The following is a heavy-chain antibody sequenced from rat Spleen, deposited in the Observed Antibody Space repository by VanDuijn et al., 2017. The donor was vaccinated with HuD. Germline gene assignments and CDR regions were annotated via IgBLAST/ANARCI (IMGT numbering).Heavy chain of an antibody. D-gene: IGHD1-1*01. CDR1: GFTFSDYV. CDR3: AKDLDYSGDNWLAY. Sequence: EVQLVESGGGLVQPGRSMKLSCAASGFTFSDYVMAWVLQAPTKGLEWVASISYDGGSTYYRDSVKGRFTISRDNAKSTLYLQMESLRSEDTATYYCAKDLDYSGDNWLAYWGQGTLVTVSS. V-gene: IGHV5-20*01. CDR2: ISYDGGST. J-gene: IGHJ3*01.